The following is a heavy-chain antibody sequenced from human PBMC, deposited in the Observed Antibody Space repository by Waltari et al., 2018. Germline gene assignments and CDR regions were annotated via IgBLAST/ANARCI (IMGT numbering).Heavy chain of an antibody. D-gene: IGHD1-20*01. CDR3: ARSNWNADAFDI. CDR2: IRSSRSTI. CDR1: GFTFSSYS. J-gene: IGHJ3*02. V-gene: IGHV3-48*04. Sequence: EVQLVESGGGLVQPGGSLRLSCAASGFTFSSYSMTWVRQAPGKGLEWVSYIRSSRSTIYYADSVKGRFTISRDNAKNSLYLQMNSLRAEDTAVYYCARSNWNADAFDIWGQGTMVTVSS.